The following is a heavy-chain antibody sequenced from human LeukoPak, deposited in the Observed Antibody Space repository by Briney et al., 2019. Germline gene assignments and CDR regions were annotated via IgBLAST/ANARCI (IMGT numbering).Heavy chain of an antibody. J-gene: IGHJ4*02. V-gene: IGHV3-23*01. CDR2: ISGSGGST. Sequence: GGSLRLSCAASGFTFSTYAMSWVRQAPGKGLEWVSTISGSGGSTYYADSVKGRFSISRDNSKNTLYVQMNSLRAEDTAVYYWAKDHVLGGDGSGFYPDYWGQGTLVTVSS. D-gene: IGHD3-22*01. CDR3: AKDHVLGGDGSGFYPDY. CDR1: GFTFSTYA.